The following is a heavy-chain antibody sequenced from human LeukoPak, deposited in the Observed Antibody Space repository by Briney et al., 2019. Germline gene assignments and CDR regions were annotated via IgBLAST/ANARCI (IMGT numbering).Heavy chain of an antibody. D-gene: IGHD3-22*01. V-gene: IGHV3-15*01. CDR3: TTEDYYDSSGYYGVHYYYYMDV. CDR2: IKSKTDGGTT. Sequence: GGSLRPSCAASGFTFSNAWMSWVRQAPGKGLEWVGRIKSKTDGGTTDYAAPVKGRFTISRDDSKNTLYLQMNSLKTEDTAVYYCTTEDYYDSSGYYGVHYYYYMDVWGKGTTVTVSS. CDR1: GFTFSNAW. J-gene: IGHJ6*03.